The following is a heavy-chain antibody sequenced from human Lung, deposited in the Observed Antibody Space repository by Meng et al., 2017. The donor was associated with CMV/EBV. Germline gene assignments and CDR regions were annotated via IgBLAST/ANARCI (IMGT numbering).Heavy chain of an antibody. J-gene: IGHJ4*02. CDR1: FNIRPYW. Sequence: FNIRPYWMTWVRQAPGKGLEWVANINQGGNEKYYVDSVEGRFTISRDNARNSLLLQMNTLRAEDTAVYYCARLGDYCTDASSYYYFDYXGQGXLVTVSS. D-gene: IGHD2-8*01. V-gene: IGHV3-7*01. CDR3: ARLGDYCTDASSYYYFDY. CDR2: INQGGNEK.